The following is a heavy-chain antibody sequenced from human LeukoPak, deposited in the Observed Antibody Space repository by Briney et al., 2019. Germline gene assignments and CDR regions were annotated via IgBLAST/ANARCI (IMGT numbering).Heavy chain of an antibody. CDR1: GGTFSSYA. J-gene: IGHJ6*03. D-gene: IGHD6-6*01. CDR3: ARVVYSSSSGGGYYYMDV. CDR2: IIPIFGTA. V-gene: IGHV1-69*05. Sequence: GASVKVSCKASGGTFSSYAISWVRQAPGQGLEWMGGIIPIFGTANYAQKFQGRVTITTDESTSTGYMELSSLRSEDTAVYYCARVVYSSSSGGGYYYMDVWGKGTTVTVSS.